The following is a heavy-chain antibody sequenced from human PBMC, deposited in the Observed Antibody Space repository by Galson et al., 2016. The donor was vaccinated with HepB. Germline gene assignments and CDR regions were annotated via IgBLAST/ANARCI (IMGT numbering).Heavy chain of an antibody. CDR2: ISAYNGNT. CDR1: GYTFTSFG. CDR3: ARFAWGIVGATVSAFDI. J-gene: IGHJ3*02. D-gene: IGHD1-26*01. V-gene: IGHV1-18*01. Sequence: SVKVSCKASGYTFTSFGISWVRQAPGQGLEWMGWISAYNGNTNYTQNLQGRVTMTTDTSTSTAYMELRSLRSDDTAVYYCARFAWGIVGATVSAFDIWGQGTMVTVSS.